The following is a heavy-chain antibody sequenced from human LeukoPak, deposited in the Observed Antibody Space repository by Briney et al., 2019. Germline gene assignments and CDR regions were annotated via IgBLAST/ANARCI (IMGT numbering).Heavy chain of an antibody. Sequence: GGSLRLSCAASGFPFDDYGMSWVRLAPGKGLEWVSGVSWNGAYTEYADSVRGRFTISRDNAKKSRYLQMNSLRVDDTALYYCARRKGPYGSGTYYDSWGQGTLVSVSS. J-gene: IGHJ4*02. CDR2: VSWNGAYT. D-gene: IGHD3-10*01. CDR1: GFPFDDYG. V-gene: IGHV3-20*04. CDR3: ARRKGPYGSGTYYDS.